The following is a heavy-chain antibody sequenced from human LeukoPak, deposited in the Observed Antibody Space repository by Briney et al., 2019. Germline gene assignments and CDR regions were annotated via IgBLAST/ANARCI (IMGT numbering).Heavy chain of an antibody. V-gene: IGHV3-15*01. D-gene: IGHD1-26*01. Sequence: PGGSLRLSCAASGFTFSYVWMSWVRQGPGKGLEWVGRIKSKGDGETTDYTAPVKGRFTISRDDSKTTLYLQMNSLKTEDTAVYYCTTEYTYSYYFDYWGQGTLVTVSS. CDR2: IKSKGDGETT. CDR1: GFTFSYVW. CDR3: TTEYTYSYYFDY. J-gene: IGHJ4*02.